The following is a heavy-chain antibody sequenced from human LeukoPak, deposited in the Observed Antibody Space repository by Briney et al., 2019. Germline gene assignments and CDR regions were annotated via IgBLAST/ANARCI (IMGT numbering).Heavy chain of an antibody. CDR2: ISYDGSNE. J-gene: IGHJ4*02. V-gene: IGHV3-30*18. CDR3: AKDMDCSCINCHSTNYFDY. Sequence: GGSLRLSCVASGFTFNNYGMHWVRQAPGEGLEWVAVISYDGSNEYYGDSVKGRFTISRENSENTLYLQMNSLGAEDTAVYYCAKDMDCSCINCHSTNYFDYWGQGTPVTVSS. CDR1: GFTFNNYG. D-gene: IGHD2-2*01.